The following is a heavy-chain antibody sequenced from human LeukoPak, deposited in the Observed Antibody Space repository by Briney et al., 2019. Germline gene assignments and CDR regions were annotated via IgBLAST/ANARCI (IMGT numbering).Heavy chain of an antibody. D-gene: IGHD2/OR15-2a*01. CDR3: ARQQSANGPTND. CDR2: INNSGNT. J-gene: IGHJ4*02. CDR1: GVSVSTSS. Sequence: SETLSLTCSVSGVSVSTSSCSWIRQPPGKGLEWIGYINNSGNTYYNPSLKSRVTISVDTSKNQLSLELSSVTASDTAVYYCARQQSANGPTNDWGQGTLVTVSS. V-gene: IGHV4-59*08.